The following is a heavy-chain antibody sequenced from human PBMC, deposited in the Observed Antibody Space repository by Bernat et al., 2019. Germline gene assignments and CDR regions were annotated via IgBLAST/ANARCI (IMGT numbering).Heavy chain of an antibody. J-gene: IGHJ3*02. CDR3: ARDYDDYIWGSYRHDAFDI. CDR1: GFTFSDYY. Sequence: QVQLVESGGGVVQPGRSLRLSCAASGFTFSDYYMSWIRQAPGKGLEWVSYISSSGSTIYYADSVKGRFTISRDNAKNSLYLQMNSLRAEDTAVYYCARDYDDYIWGSYRHDAFDIWGQGTMVTVSS. V-gene: IGHV3-11*01. CDR2: ISSSGSTI. D-gene: IGHD3-16*02.